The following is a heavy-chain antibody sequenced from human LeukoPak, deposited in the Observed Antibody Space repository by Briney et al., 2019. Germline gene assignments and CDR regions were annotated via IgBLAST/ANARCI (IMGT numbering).Heavy chain of an antibody. CDR2: INNSGST. V-gene: IGHV4-34*01. CDR3: ARVYDIDY. J-gene: IGHJ4*02. Sequence: SETLSLTCAVYGGSFSGYYRSWVRQPPGKGLEWVGEINNSGSTNYNPSLKSPITMSLDTSRNQFSLKLSSVTAADAAVYYCARVYDIDYWGQGTLVTVSS. D-gene: IGHD3-9*01. CDR1: GGSFSGYY.